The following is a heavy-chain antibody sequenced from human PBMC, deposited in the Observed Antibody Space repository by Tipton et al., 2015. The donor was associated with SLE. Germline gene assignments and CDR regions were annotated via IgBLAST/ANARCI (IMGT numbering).Heavy chain of an antibody. CDR2: IYYSGST. V-gene: IGHV4-59*11. Sequence: GLVKPSETLSLTCTVSGGSISSHYWSWIRQPPGKGLEWIGYIYYSGSTNYNPSLKSRVTISVDTSKNQFSLKLSSVTAADTAVYYCATSLGGSWYYFDYWGQGTLVTVSS. CDR1: GGSISSHY. CDR3: ATSLGGSWYYFDY. J-gene: IGHJ4*02. D-gene: IGHD6-13*01.